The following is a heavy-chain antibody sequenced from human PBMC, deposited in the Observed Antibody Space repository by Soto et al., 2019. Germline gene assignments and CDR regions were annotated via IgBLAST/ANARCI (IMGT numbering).Heavy chain of an antibody. CDR2: IYYSGSN. CDR1: VFSIIRIIYY. CDR3: ASRGSYSYNRHFDI. V-gene: IGHV4-39*01. J-gene: IGHJ3*02. D-gene: IGHD3-16*02. Sequence: SETLSLTCTFSVFSIIRIIYYWCFIRQPPWNGLELIVSIYYSGSNYYNPSLKSRVTISVDTSKNQFSLKLSSVTAAETAVYYCASRGSYSYNRHFDIWGQGKMVNVSS.